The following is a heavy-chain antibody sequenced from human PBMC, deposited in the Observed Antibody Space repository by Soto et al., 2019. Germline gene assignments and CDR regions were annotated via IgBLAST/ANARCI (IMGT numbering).Heavy chain of an antibody. CDR2: LSGSGGST. J-gene: IGHJ4*02. CDR3: AKDKKVYATVLDY. V-gene: IGHV3-23*01. D-gene: IGHD2-8*01. Sequence: HPGGSLRLSYAASGFTFSSYAMSWVRQAPGKGLEWVSALSGSGGSTYNADSVKGRFTISRDNSKNTLYLQMNSLKAEDTAVHYCAKDKKVYATVLDYWGQGTLVTVSS. CDR1: GFTFSSYA.